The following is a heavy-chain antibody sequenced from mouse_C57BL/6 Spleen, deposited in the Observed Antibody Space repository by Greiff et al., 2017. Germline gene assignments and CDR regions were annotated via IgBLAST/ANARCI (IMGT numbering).Heavy chain of an antibody. Sequence: QVQLQQSGAELVRPGTSVKVSCKASGYAFTNYLIEWVKQRPGQGLEWIGVINPGSGGTNYNEKFKGKATLTADKSSSTAYMQLSSLTSEDSAVYFCARSLNYYGSRNYAMDYWGQGTSVTVSS. CDR1: GYAFTNYL. V-gene: IGHV1-54*01. CDR3: ARSLNYYGSRNYAMDY. J-gene: IGHJ4*01. CDR2: INPGSGGT. D-gene: IGHD1-1*01.